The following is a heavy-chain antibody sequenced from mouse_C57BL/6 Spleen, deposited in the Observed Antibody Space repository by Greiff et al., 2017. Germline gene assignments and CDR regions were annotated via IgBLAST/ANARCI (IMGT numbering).Heavy chain of an antibody. CDR2: IDPANGNT. D-gene: IGHD1-1*01. V-gene: IGHV14-3*01. CDR1: GFNIKNTY. Sequence: VQLQQSVAELVRPGASVKLSCTASGFNIKNTYMHWVKQRPEQGLEWIGRIDPANGNTKYAPKFQGKATITADPSSNTAYLQLSNRTSEDTAIYYCAITTVVAHYAMDYWGQGTSVTVSS. CDR3: AITTVVAHYAMDY. J-gene: IGHJ4*01.